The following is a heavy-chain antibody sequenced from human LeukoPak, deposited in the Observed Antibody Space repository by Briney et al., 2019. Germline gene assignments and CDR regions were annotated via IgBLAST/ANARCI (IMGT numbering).Heavy chain of an antibody. CDR1: GFTFSSYS. D-gene: IGHD5-18*01. CDR2: ISSSSSYI. Sequence: GGSLRLSYAASGFTFSSYSMNWVRQAPGKGLEWVSSISSSSSYIYYADSVKGRFTISRDNAKNSLYLQMNSLRAEDTAVYYCARGLGYSYGPPYYWGQGTLVTVSS. J-gene: IGHJ4*02. V-gene: IGHV3-21*01. CDR3: ARGLGYSYGPPYY.